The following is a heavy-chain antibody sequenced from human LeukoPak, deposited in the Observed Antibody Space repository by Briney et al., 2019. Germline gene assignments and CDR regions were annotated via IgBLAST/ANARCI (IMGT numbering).Heavy chain of an antibody. V-gene: IGHV4-39*01. J-gene: IGHJ4*02. CDR1: GGSISSSSYY. Sequence: SETLSLTCTVSGGSISSSSYYWGWIRQPPGTGLEWIGSIYYSGSTYYNPSLRSRVTISVDTSKNQFSLKLNSVTTADTAVYYCARQITGILTGYNMFTYFEYWGQGTLVTVSS. CDR3: ARQITGILTGYNMFTYFEY. D-gene: IGHD3-9*01. CDR2: IYYSGST.